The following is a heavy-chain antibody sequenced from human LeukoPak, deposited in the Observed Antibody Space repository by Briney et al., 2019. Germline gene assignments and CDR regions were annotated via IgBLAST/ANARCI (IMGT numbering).Heavy chain of an antibody. D-gene: IGHD3-3*01. CDR1: GYTFTSYG. CDR3: ARMPQTYYDFWSGYSCWFDP. V-gene: IGHV1-18*01. J-gene: IGHJ5*02. CDR2: ISAYNGNT. Sequence: ASVKVSCKASGYTFTSYGISWVRQAPGQGLEWMGWISAYNGNTNYAQKLQGRVTMTTDTSTSTAYMELRSLRSDDTAVYYCARMPQTYYDFWSGYSCWFDPWGQGTLVTVSS.